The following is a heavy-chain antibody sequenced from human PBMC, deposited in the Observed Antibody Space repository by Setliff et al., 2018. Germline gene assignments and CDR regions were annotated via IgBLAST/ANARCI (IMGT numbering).Heavy chain of an antibody. CDR3: ARGTKTMVINYWYFDV. Sequence: TLSLTCAVYGGSFSGYYWSWIRQPAGKGLEWIGRIYTSGSTNYNPSLESRVTISVDTSKNQFYLNLRSVTAADTAVYFCARGTKTMVINYWYFDVWGRGTPVTVSS. CDR1: GGSFSGYY. D-gene: IGHD4-17*01. V-gene: IGHV4-59*10. J-gene: IGHJ2*01. CDR2: IYTSGST.